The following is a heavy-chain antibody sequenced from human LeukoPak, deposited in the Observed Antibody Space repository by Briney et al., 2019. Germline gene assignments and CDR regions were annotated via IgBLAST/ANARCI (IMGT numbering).Heavy chain of an antibody. D-gene: IGHD6-13*01. Sequence: PSQTLSLTCTVSGGSISSGGYYWSWIRQHPGKGLEWIGYIYYSGSTYYNPSLKRRVTISVDTSKNQFSLKLSSVTAADTAVYYCARDRMEYSSSWYEYYMDVWGKGTTVTVSS. CDR3: ARDRMEYSSSWYEYYMDV. CDR2: IYYSGST. V-gene: IGHV4-31*03. CDR1: GGSISSGGYY. J-gene: IGHJ6*03.